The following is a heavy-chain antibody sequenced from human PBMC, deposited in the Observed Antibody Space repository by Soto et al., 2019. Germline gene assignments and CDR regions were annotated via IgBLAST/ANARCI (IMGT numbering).Heavy chain of an antibody. Sequence: ASVKVSCKASGYTFTSYDINWVRQAPGQGLEWMGWINPNSGGTNYAQKFQGWVTMTRDTSISTAYMELSRLRSDDTAVYYCARDPCSGGSCLNFDYWGQGTLVTVSS. V-gene: IGHV1-2*04. CDR2: INPNSGGT. CDR3: ARDPCSGGSCLNFDY. D-gene: IGHD2-15*01. J-gene: IGHJ4*02. CDR1: GYTFTSYD.